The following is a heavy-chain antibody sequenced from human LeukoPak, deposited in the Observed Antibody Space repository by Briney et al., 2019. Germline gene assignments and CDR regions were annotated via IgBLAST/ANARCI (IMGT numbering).Heavy chain of an antibody. J-gene: IGHJ6*02. D-gene: IGHD5-12*01. Sequence: GESLKTSCKTPGSRFTTYWCGWVRRLPGKGLKWMGFIYPGDSDNRYSPSFQGQVTISADKSISTAYLQWNSLKASHTAMYYCARGYSGYYYYYGMDVWGQGTSVTVSS. V-gene: IGHV5-51*01. CDR2: IYPGDSDN. CDR1: GSRFTTYW. CDR3: ARGYSGYYYYYGMDV.